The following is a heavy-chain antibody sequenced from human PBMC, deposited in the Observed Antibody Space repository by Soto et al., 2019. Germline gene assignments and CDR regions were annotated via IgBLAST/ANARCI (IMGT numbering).Heavy chain of an antibody. CDR2: IIPMSGRP. CDR1: GGTFSWSS. J-gene: IGHJ5*02. V-gene: IGHV1-69*06. Sequence: ASVKVSCKASGGTFSWSSIDWLRQAPGQGPEWMGGIIPMSGRPNYAQRFQGRVTFTADKSTNTVYMEVNSLTNEDTAVYYCAKRGRESANWFDHWGQGTLVTVSS. CDR3: AKRGRESANWFDH.